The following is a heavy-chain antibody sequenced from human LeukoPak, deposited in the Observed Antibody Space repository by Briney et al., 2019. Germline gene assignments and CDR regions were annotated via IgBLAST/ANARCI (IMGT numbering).Heavy chain of an antibody. D-gene: IGHD2/OR15-2a*01. CDR3: VTGWRGDFYDPAHY. CDR2: IYRGDSDI. CDR1: GYRFTSYW. J-gene: IGHJ4*02. Sequence: GESLKISCKGSGYRFTSYWIGWVRQMPDKGLEWMAMIYRGDSDIRYSPSFQGQVTISVDKSITTAYLQWSSLKASDAAMYYCVTGWRGDFYDPAHYWGQGTLVTVSA. V-gene: IGHV5-51*01.